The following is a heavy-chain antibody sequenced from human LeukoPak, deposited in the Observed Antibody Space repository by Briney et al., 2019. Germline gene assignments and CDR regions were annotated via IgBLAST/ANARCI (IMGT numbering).Heavy chain of an antibody. Sequence: GGSLRLSCAASGFTFSSYAMNWVRQAPGKGLEWVSTVSGSGGSSYYADSVRGRFTISSDNSKNTVYLQMNSLRAEDTAVYYCAKDPLTYYYGSGPNYFDYWGQGNLVTVSS. CDR1: GFTFSSYA. V-gene: IGHV3-23*01. CDR3: AKDPLTYYYGSGPNYFDY. CDR2: VSGSGGSS. J-gene: IGHJ4*02. D-gene: IGHD3-10*01.